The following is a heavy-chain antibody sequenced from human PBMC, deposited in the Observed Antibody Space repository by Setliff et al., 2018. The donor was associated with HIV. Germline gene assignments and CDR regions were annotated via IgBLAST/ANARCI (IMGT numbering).Heavy chain of an antibody. Sequence: PGESLKISCAASGFTFSSYSMNWVRQAPGKGLEWVSYISSSSSYTHYADSVKGRFTISRDNVKNSLYLQMNSLRAEDTAVYYCAKGYFDWLRAGTFDYWGQGSLVTVSS. CDR3: AKGYFDWLRAGTFDY. D-gene: IGHD3-9*01. CDR1: GFTFSSYS. V-gene: IGHV3-21*04. J-gene: IGHJ4*02. CDR2: ISSSSSYT.